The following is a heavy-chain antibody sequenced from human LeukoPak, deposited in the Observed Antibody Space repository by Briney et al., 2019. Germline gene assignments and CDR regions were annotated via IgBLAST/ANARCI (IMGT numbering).Heavy chain of an antibody. J-gene: IGHJ4*02. Sequence: ASVKVSCKASGYTFTGYYMHWVRQAPGQGLEWMGWINPNSGGTNYAQKFQGRVTMPRDTSISTAYMELSRLRSDDTAVYYCAREILNWNYYYFDYWGQGTLVTVSS. D-gene: IGHD1-7*01. CDR3: AREILNWNYYYFDY. CDR2: INPNSGGT. CDR1: GYTFTGYY. V-gene: IGHV1-2*02.